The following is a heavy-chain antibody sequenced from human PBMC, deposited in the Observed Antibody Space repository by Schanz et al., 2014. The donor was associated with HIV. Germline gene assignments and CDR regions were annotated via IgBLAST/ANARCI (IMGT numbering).Heavy chain of an antibody. J-gene: IGHJ4*02. CDR3: VRGLLFQGFFDS. D-gene: IGHD3-10*01. CDR2: IWFDGSNK. CDR1: GFTFSTYV. Sequence: QVQLVESGGGVVQPGRSLRLSCAASGFTFSTYVMHWVRQAPGKGLEGVAIIWFDGSNKYYADSVRGRFTISRDNSKNTLYLQMNSLRAEDTAVYYCVRGLLFQGFFDSWGQGALVTVSP. V-gene: IGHV3-33*01.